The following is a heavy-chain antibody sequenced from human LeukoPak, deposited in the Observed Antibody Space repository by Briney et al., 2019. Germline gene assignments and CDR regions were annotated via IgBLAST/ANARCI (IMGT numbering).Heavy chain of an antibody. CDR2: IYPGDSDT. J-gene: IGHJ4*02. D-gene: IGHD2-2*01. Sequence: GESLKISCKGSGYSFTSYWIGWVRQMPGKGLEWMGIIYPGDSDTRYSPSFQGQVTISADKSISTAYLQWSSLKASDTAMYYCARLSPPIVVVPAAMRWFDYWGQGTLVTVSS. CDR3: ARLSPPIVVVPAAMRWFDY. V-gene: IGHV5-51*01. CDR1: GYSFTSYW.